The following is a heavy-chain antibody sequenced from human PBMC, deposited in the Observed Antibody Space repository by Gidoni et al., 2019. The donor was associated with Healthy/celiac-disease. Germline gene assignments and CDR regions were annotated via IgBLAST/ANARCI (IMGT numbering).Heavy chain of an antibody. Sequence: QVQLQESGPGLVKPSETLSLTSTVSGGSISSYYWSWIRQPPGKGLEWIGYIYYSGSTNYNPSHKSRVTISVDTSKNQFSLKLSSVTAADTAVYYCARGGSVAGPWGQGTLVTVSS. V-gene: IGHV4-59*08. CDR2: IYYSGST. CDR3: ARGGSVAGP. CDR1: GGSISSYY. D-gene: IGHD6-19*01. J-gene: IGHJ5*02.